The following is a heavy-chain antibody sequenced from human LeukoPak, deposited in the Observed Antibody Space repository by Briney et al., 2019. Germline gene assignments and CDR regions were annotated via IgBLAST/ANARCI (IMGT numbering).Heavy chain of an antibody. CDR3: ATKNLFHL. D-gene: IGHD1-14*01. V-gene: IGHV1-24*01. J-gene: IGHJ5*02. Sequence: ASVKVSCKVSGYALNELSIHWVRQAPGKGLEWVGGIDREDGQTIDAQNFQGSVTLTEDTSAQIAYMEVTSLRSDDTAVYYCATKNLFHLWGQGTLVTVSS. CDR1: GYALNELS. CDR2: IDREDGQT.